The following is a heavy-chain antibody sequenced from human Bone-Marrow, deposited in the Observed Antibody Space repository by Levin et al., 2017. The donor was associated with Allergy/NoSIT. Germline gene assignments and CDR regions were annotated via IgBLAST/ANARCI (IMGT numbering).Heavy chain of an antibody. Sequence: SETLSLTCTVSGGSISSSSYYWGWIRQPPGKGLEWIGSIYYSGSTYYNPSLKSRVTISVDTSKNQFSLKLSSVTAADTAVYYCARQVGEGWAFDIWGQGTMVTVSS. V-gene: IGHV4-39*01. CDR1: GGSISSSSYY. J-gene: IGHJ3*02. D-gene: IGHD1-26*01. CDR2: IYYSGST. CDR3: ARQVGEGWAFDI.